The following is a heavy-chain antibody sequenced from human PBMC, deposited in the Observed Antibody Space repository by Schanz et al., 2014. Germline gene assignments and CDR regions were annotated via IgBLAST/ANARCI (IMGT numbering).Heavy chain of an antibody. J-gene: IGHJ5*02. V-gene: IGHV3-30*03. CDR2: ISYDGRNN. D-gene: IGHD2-8*01. CDR3: ASGGYCTNGVCNGGRNWFDP. Sequence: QVQLVESGGGVVQPGRSLRLSCVTSGFTFSGYGMHWARQAPGNGLEWVAYISYDGRNNFQADSVKGRFTISRDNSKNTLYLQINSLRAEDTAVYYCASGGYCTNGVCNGGRNWFDPWGQGTLVTVSS. CDR1: GFTFSGYG.